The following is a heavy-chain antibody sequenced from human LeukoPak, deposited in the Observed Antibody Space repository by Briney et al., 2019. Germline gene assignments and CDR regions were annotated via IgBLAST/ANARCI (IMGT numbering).Heavy chain of an antibody. Sequence: PGGSLRLSCAASGFTFSSYSMNWVRQAPGKGLEWVSYISSSSTSIYYADSMEGRFTVSRDNAKNSLYLQMNSLRAEDTAVYYCAREYNFWGGYPGSAMDVWGKGTTVAVSS. CDR3: AREYNFWGGYPGSAMDV. CDR1: GFTFSSYS. J-gene: IGHJ6*04. V-gene: IGHV3-48*04. D-gene: IGHD3-3*01. CDR2: ISSSSTSI.